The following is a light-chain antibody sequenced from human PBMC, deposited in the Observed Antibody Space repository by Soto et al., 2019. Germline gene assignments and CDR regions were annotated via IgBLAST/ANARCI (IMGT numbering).Light chain of an antibody. CDR2: GAS. Sequence: EIVLTQSPGTLSLSPGERATLSCRASQSVSSSYLAWYLQKPGQAPRLLIYGASSRATGIPDRFSGSGSGTDFTLTISRLEPEDFAVYYCQQYGTRITFGPGTKVDIK. J-gene: IGKJ3*01. V-gene: IGKV3-20*01. CDR1: QSVSSSY. CDR3: QQYGTRIT.